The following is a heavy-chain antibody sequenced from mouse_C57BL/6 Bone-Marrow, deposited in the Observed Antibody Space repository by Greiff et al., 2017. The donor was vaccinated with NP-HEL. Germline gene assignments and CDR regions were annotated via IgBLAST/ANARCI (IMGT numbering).Heavy chain of an antibody. J-gene: IGHJ2*01. V-gene: IGHV1-22*01. D-gene: IGHD1-1*01. CDR3: AREGNYGSSFDY. CDR2: INPNNGGT. CDR1: GYTFTDYN. Sequence: VQLQQSGPELVKPGASVKMSCKASGYTFTDYNMHWVKQSHGKSLEWIGYINPNNGGTSYNQKFKGKATLTVNKSYSTAYMELRGLTSEDSAVYYCAREGNYGSSFDYWGQGTTLTVSS.